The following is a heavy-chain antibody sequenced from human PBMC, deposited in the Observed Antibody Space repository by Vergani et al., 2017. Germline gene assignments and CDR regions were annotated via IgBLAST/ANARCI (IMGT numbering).Heavy chain of an antibody. CDR1: GGSISSYY. Sequence: QVQLQESGPGLVKPSETLSLTCTVSGGSISSYYWSWIRQPPGKGLEWIGYIYYSGSTHYSPSLKSRVTISVDTSKNQISLKLSSVTAADTAVYYCASFYCSGGRCYSDYWGQGTLVTVSS. CDR2: IYYSGST. D-gene: IGHD2-15*01. CDR3: ASFYCSGGRCYSDY. J-gene: IGHJ4*02. V-gene: IGHV4-59*01.